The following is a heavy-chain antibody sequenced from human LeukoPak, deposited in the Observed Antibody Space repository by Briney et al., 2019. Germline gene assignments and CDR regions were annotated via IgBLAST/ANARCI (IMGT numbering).Heavy chain of an antibody. J-gene: IGHJ5*02. CDR2: SNPNNGGT. CDR1: VYTFTGYY. CDR3: ARGYMGYYYDSRGWFDP. Sequence: ASATVSCKASVYTFTGYYMHWVRQAPGQGLEWMGRSNPNNGGTNYAQKSQGRVTMTRDTSISTAYMELSRLRSDDTAVYYCARGYMGYYYDSRGWFDPWGQGTLVTVSS. D-gene: IGHD3-22*01. V-gene: IGHV1-2*06.